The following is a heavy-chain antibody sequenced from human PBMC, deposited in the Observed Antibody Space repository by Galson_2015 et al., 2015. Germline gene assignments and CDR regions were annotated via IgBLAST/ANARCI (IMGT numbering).Heavy chain of an antibody. CDR3: AREGTVMANEGAFDV. D-gene: IGHD5-18*01. J-gene: IGHJ3*01. CDR2: ISYSGTA. V-gene: IGHV4-31*02. Sequence: WIGCISYSGTADYNPSLKSRVSISIDTSKNQFSLSLKSLTAADTAVYYCAREGTVMANEGAFDVWGQGTTVTVSS.